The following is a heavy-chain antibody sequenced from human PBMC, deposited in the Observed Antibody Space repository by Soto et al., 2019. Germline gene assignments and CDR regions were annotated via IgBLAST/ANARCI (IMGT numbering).Heavy chain of an antibody. Sequence: QVQLVQSGAEVKKPGASVKVSCMASGYTFSGYSLHWVRQAPGQRLEWMGWIDAASGNTKYSRRFRGRVSITSDTSASTAYMELSGLRSEDTAVYYCGRSVVGATGEILYNAMDVWGQGTTVTVSS. D-gene: IGHD1-26*01. CDR2: IDAASGNT. V-gene: IGHV1-3*01. CDR3: GRSVVGATGEILYNAMDV. J-gene: IGHJ6*02. CDR1: GYTFSGYS.